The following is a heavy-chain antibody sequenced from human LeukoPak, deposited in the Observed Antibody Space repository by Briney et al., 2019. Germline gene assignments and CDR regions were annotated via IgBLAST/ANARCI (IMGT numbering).Heavy chain of an antibody. CDR2: INPSGGST. Sequence: ASVKVSCKASGYTFTNYYMHWVRQAPGQGLEWMGIINPSGGSTNYAQKFQGRVTMTRDASTSTVYMELSSLRSEDTAVYYCAREHSGYDSWGQGTLLTVSS. CDR3: AREHSGYDS. V-gene: IGHV1-46*01. J-gene: IGHJ5*02. D-gene: IGHD5-12*01. CDR1: GYTFTNYY.